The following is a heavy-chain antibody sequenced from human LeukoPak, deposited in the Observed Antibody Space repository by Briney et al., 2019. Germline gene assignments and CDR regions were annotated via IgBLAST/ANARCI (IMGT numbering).Heavy chain of an antibody. J-gene: IGHJ4*02. CDR1: GGSISSYY. V-gene: IGHV4-59*01. CDR2: IYYSGST. CDR3: ARARYCSSTSCYFYCSGGSCYSGAFDY. D-gene: IGHD2-15*01. Sequence: SETLSLTCTVSGGSISSYYWSWIRQPPGKGLEWIGYIYYSGSTNYNPSLKSRVTISVDTSKNHFSLKLSSVTAADTAVYYCARARYCSSTSCYFYCSGGSCYSGAFDYWGQGTLVTVSS.